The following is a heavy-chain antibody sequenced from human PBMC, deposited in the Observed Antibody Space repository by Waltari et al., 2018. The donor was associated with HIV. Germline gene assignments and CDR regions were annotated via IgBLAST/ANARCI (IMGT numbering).Heavy chain of an antibody. CDR2: RKEEGSEK. V-gene: IGHV3-7*01. Sequence: EVQLVESGGGLVQPGGSLRLSCEATGSTLSSDWMTWVRQAPGKGLEWVANRKEEGSEKCYVDSVKCLFTISRDNAKNSVYLQMNSLRAEDTAVYYCARSRSDAFDLWGQGTMVTVSS. CDR1: GSTLSSDW. CDR3: ARSRSDAFDL. J-gene: IGHJ3*01.